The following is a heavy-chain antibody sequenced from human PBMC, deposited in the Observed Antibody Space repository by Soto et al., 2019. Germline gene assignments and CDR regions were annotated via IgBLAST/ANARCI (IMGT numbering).Heavy chain of an antibody. J-gene: IGHJ6*03. D-gene: IGHD6-13*01. CDR3: ARGGRYSSSWYPTKYYYYYYMDV. Sequence: GASVKVSCKASGYTFTGYYMHWVRQAPGQGLEWMGWINPNSGGTNYAQKFQGWVTMTRDTSISTAYMELSRLRSDDTAVYYCARGGRYSSSWYPTKYYYYYYMDVWGKGTTVTVSS. CDR2: INPNSGGT. CDR1: GYTFTGYY. V-gene: IGHV1-2*04.